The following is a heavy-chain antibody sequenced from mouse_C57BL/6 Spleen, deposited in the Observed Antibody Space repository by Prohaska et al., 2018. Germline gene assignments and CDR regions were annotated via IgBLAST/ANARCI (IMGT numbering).Heavy chain of an antibody. CDR3: VRPYYYGSSYLFAY. J-gene: IGHJ3*01. Sequence: EVQLVESGGGLVQPKGSLKLSCAASGFSFNTYAMNWVRQAPGKGLEWVARIRSKSNNYATYYADSVKDRFTISRDDSESMLYLQMNNLKTEDTAMYYCVRPYYYGSSYLFAYWGQGTLVTVSA. D-gene: IGHD1-1*01. CDR2: IRSKSNNYAT. V-gene: IGHV10-1*01. CDR1: GFSFNTYA.